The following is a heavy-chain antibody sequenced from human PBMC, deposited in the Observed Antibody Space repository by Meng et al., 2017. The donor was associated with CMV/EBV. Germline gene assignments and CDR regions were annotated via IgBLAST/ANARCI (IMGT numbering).Heavy chain of an antibody. D-gene: IGHD6-13*01. Sequence: GESLKISCAASGFTFSNYGMHWVRQAPGKGLEWVAVIWYDGSDKYYADSVKGRFTISRDNSKNTLYLQMNSLRAEDTALYHCARVAAAGDFDYWGQGTLVTVSS. CDR3: ARVAAAGDFDY. J-gene: IGHJ4*02. CDR1: GFTFSNYG. V-gene: IGHV3-33*01. CDR2: IWYDGSDK.